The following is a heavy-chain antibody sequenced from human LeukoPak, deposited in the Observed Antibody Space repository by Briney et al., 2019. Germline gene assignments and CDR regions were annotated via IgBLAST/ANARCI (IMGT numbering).Heavy chain of an antibody. CDR2: ISASGDVT. J-gene: IGHJ3*02. D-gene: IGHD1-1*01. CDR1: GFSFSAYP. Sequence: PGGSLRLSCAASGFSFSAYPMGWVRQAPGKGLQWLSGISASGDVTFHADRVKGRFAISRDNSKNTLYLQMTGLRAGDTAEYYCAKSLFTSATGTGRAFHIWGQGTMVTVS. CDR3: AKSLFTSATGTGRAFHI. V-gene: IGHV3-23*01.